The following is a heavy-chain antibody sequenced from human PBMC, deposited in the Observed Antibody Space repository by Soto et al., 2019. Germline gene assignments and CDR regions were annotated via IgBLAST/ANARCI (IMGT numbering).Heavy chain of an antibody. CDR2: IGTAGDT. J-gene: IGHJ4*02. D-gene: IGHD3-22*01. CDR3: ARGYYDSSGYYRFFDY. CDR1: GFIFSRYE. Sequence: GGSLRLSCAASGFIFSRYEIHWVRQATGKGLEWASAIGTAGDTYYRGSVKGRFTISRENAKNSLYLQMNSLRAGDTAVYYCARGYYDSSGYYRFFDYWGQGTLVTVSS. V-gene: IGHV3-13*01.